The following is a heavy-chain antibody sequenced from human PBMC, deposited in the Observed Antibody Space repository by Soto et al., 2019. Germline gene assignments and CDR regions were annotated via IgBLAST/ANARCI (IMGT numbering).Heavy chain of an antibody. J-gene: IGHJ6*02. CDR1: GYTFTSYG. Sequence: ASVKVSCKASGYTFTSYGISWVRQAPGQGLEWMGWISAYNGNTNYAQKLQGRVTLTTDTSTSTAYMELRSLRSDDTAVYYCARRRGFITTPPLYYYGLDVWGQGTTVTVSS. D-gene: IGHD3-22*01. V-gene: IGHV1-18*01. CDR3: ARRRGFITTPPLYYYGLDV. CDR2: ISAYNGNT.